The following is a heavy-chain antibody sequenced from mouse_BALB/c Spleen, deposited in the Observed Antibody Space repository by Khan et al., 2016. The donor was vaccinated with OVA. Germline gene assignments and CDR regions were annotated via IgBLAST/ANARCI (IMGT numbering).Heavy chain of an antibody. CDR3: ARDGNYMDY. CDR2: IYYSGSI. CDR1: GYSITSGYS. Sequence: VQLKESGPDLVKPSQSLSLTCTVTGYSITSGYSWHWIRQFPENKLEWMGYIYYSGSITHTPSLKSRISITRATSKNQFFLQLNSVTTEDTATYYCARDGNYMDYWGQGTSVTVSS. J-gene: IGHJ4*01. D-gene: IGHD2-1*01. V-gene: IGHV3-1*02.